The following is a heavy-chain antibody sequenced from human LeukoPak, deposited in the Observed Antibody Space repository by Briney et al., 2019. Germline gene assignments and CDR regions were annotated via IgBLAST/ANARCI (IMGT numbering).Heavy chain of an antibody. CDR2: IYTSGST. D-gene: IGHD5-18*01. Sequence: SQTLSLTCTVSGGSSSSGSYYWSWIRQPAGKGLEWIGRIYTSGSTNYNPSLKSRVTISVDTSKNQFSLKLSSVTAADTAVYYCARVGYSYGWDWFDPWGQGTLVTVSS. J-gene: IGHJ5*02. CDR1: GGSSSSGSYY. CDR3: ARVGYSYGWDWFDP. V-gene: IGHV4-61*02.